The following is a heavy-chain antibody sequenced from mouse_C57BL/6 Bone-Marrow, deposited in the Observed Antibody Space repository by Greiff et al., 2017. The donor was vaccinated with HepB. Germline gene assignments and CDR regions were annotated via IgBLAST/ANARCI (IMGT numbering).Heavy chain of an antibody. J-gene: IGHJ2*01. CDR2: ISDGGSYT. CDR1: GFTFSSYA. CDR3: ARDDSNYEYYFDY. D-gene: IGHD2-5*01. Sequence: DVKLVESGGGLVKPGGSLKLSCAASGFTFSSYAMSWVRQTPEKRLEWVATISDGGSYTYYPDNVKGRFTISRDNAKNNLYLQMSHLKSEDTAMYYCARDDSNYEYYFDYWGQGTTLTVSS. V-gene: IGHV5-4*01.